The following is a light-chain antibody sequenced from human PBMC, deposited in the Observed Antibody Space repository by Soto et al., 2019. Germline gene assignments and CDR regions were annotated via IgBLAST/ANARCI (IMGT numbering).Light chain of an antibody. Sequence: QSALTPSASVSGSPGQSITISCTGTSRDVGGYNYVSWYQQHPGKAPKLIIYDVSNRPAGVSTRFSGSKSGNTASLTISGIQAEDEADYSCSSYTSTNSWVFGGGTKLTVL. CDR2: DVS. CDR3: SSYTSTNSWV. CDR1: SRDVGGYNY. J-gene: IGLJ3*02. V-gene: IGLV2-14*01.